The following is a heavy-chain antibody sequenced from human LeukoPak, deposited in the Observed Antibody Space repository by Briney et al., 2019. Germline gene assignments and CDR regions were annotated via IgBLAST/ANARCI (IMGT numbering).Heavy chain of an antibody. CDR1: GGSISSSSYY. CDR2: IYYSGST. CDR3: ARAPRRGAGYSSGWFDY. Sequence: SETLSLTCTVSGGSISSSSYYWGWIRPPPGKGLEWIGSIYYSGSTYYNPSLKSRVTISVDTSKNQFSLKLSSVTAADTAVYYCARAPRRGAGYSSGWFDYWGQGTLVTVSS. J-gene: IGHJ4*02. D-gene: IGHD6-19*01. V-gene: IGHV4-39*07.